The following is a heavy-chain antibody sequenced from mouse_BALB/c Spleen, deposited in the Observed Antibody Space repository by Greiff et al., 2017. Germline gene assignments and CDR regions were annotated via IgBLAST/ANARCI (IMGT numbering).Heavy chain of an antibody. CDR3: TRGWLLHWYFEV. CDR1: GYTFTSYW. D-gene: IGHD2-3*01. V-gene: IGHV1S127*01. CDR2: IDPSDSYT. Sequence: VKLQQPGAELVKPGASVKMSCKASGYTFTSYWMHWVKQRPGQGLEWIGVIDPSDSYTSYNQKFKGKATLTVDTSSSTAYMQLSSLTSEDSAVYYCTRGWLLHWYFEVWGAGTTVTVSS. J-gene: IGHJ1*01.